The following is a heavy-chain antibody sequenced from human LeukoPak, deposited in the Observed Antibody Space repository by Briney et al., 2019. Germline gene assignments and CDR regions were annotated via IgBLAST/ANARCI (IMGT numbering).Heavy chain of an antibody. CDR2: IYYSGST. Sequence: KTSETLSLTCTVSGGSISNYYWSWIRQPPGKGLEWIGYIYYSGSTKYNPSLKSRVTISVDASKTQFSLKLNSVTAADTAVYYCARGSRELYYFDYWGQGTLVTVSS. D-gene: IGHD1-7*01. J-gene: IGHJ4*02. CDR1: GGSISNYY. CDR3: ARGSRELYYFDY. V-gene: IGHV4-59*01.